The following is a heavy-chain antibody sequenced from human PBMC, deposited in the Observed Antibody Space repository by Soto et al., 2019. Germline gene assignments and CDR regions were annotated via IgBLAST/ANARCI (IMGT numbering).Heavy chain of an antibody. J-gene: IGHJ5*02. V-gene: IGHV3-23*01. D-gene: IGHD2-15*01. CDR2: ISGSGGST. CDR3: AKGRQGYCSGVSCYPRLDWFDP. CDR1: GFTFSSYA. Sequence: GGSLRLSCAASGFTFSSYAMSWVRQAPGKGLEWVSAISGSGGSTYYADSVKGRFTISRDNSKNTMYLQMNSLRAEDTAVYYCAKGRQGYCSGVSCYPRLDWFDPWGQGTLVTVSS.